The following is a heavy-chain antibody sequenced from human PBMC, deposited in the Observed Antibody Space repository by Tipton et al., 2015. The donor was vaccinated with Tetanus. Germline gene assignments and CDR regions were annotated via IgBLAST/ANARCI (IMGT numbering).Heavy chain of an antibody. J-gene: IGHJ4*01. CDR1: GGSISGYF. Sequence: LRLSCTVSGGSISGYFWTWIRQPPGKGLECIGYVFYTGITNYNPPFESRVTMSVDTSKNQISLKLRSVTAADTAVYYCARYHCTSTTCQHLDHWGQGTLVTVSS. CDR3: ARYHCTSTTCQHLDH. CDR2: VFYTGIT. V-gene: IGHV4-59*01. D-gene: IGHD2/OR15-2a*01.